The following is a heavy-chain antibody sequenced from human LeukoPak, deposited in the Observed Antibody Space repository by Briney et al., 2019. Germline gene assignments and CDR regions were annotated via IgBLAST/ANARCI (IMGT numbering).Heavy chain of an antibody. V-gene: IGHV3-21*06. CDR1: GFTFSSYS. CDR3: ARDNGIPGSGSYRFDY. Sequence: GGSLRLSCAPSGFTFSSYSMNWVRQAPGKGLEWVSSISSSSTYIYYADSVKGRFTISRDYAKNLLYLQMNSLRIEDTAVYYCARDNGIPGSGSYRFDYWGHGTLVTVSS. D-gene: IGHD3-10*01. CDR2: ISSSSTYI. J-gene: IGHJ4*01.